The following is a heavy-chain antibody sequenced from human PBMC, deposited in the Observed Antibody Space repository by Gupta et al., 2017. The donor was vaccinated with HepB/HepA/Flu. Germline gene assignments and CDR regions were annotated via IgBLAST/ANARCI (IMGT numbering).Heavy chain of an antibody. V-gene: IGHV4-34*01. CDR3: ARARGIAATYYYYYGMDV. Sequence: QVQLQQWGAGLLKPSETLSLTCAVYGGSFSGYYWSWIRQPPGKGLEWIGEINHSGSTNYSPSLKSRVTISVDTSKNQFSLKLSSVTAADTAVYYCARARGIAATYYYYYGMDVWGQGTTVTVSS. D-gene: IGHD6-25*01. CDR2: INHSGST. J-gene: IGHJ6*02. CDR1: GGSFSGYY.